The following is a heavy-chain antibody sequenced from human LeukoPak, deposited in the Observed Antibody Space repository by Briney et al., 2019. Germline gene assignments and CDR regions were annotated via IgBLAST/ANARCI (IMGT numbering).Heavy chain of an antibody. CDR3: ARDLAVAGIAY. V-gene: IGHV4-39*07. CDR1: GGSISSSSYY. D-gene: IGHD6-19*01. J-gene: IGHJ4*02. CDR2: IYYSGST. Sequence: SETLSLTCTVSGGSISSSSYYWGWIRQPPGKGLEWIGSIYYSGSTYYNPSLKSRVTISVDTSKNQFSLKLSSVTAADTAVYYCARDLAVAGIAYWGQGTLVTVSS.